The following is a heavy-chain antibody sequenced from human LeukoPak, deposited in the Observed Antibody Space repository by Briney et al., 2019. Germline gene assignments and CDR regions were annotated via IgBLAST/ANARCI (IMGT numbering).Heavy chain of an antibody. CDR3: ARVVRPYYYGMDV. V-gene: IGHV4-61*01. J-gene: IGHJ6*02. D-gene: IGHD3-16*01. CDR2: IYYSGST. CDR1: GGSVSSGSYY. Sequence: SETLSLTCTVSGGSVSSGSYYWSWIRQPPGKGLEWIGYIYYSGSTNYNPSLKSRVTISVDTSKNQFSLKLSSVTAADTAVYYYARVVRPYYYGMDVWGQGTTVTVSS.